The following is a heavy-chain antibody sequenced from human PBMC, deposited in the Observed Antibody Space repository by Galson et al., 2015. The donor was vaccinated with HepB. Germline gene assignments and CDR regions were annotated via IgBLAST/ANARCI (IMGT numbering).Heavy chain of an antibody. CDR2: ISAYNGNT. J-gene: IGHJ6*02. D-gene: IGHD6-19*01. CDR1: GYAFTSYG. Sequence: SVKVSCKASGYAFTSYGISWVRQAPGQGLEWMGWISAYNGNTNYAQKLQGRVTMTTDTSTSTAYMELRSLRSDDTAVYYCARAAYSSGWYDTYYYGMDVWGQGTTVTVSS. V-gene: IGHV1-18*04. CDR3: ARAAYSSGWYDTYYYGMDV.